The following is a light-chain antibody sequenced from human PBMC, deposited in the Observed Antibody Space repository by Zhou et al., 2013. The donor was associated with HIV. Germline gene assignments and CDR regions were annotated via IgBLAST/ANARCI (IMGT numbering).Light chain of an antibody. V-gene: IGKV2-28*01. CDR2: LGS. CDR3: MQGGT. Sequence: DIVLTQTPLSLSVTPGQSASISCKSSQSLLHSDAKTYLYWYLQKPGQSPQLLIYLGSYRASGVPDRFSGSGSGTDFTLRISRVEAEDVGIYYCMQGGTFGQGTNVEIK. J-gene: IGKJ1*01. CDR1: QSLLHSDAKTY.